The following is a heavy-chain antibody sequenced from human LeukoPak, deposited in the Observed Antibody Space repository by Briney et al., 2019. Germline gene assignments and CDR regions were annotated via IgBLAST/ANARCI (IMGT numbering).Heavy chain of an antibody. D-gene: IGHD5-24*01. CDR1: GGSISSNNW. CDR2: INHSGST. Sequence: SGTLSLTCAVSGGSISSNNWWSWVRQPPGKGLEWIGEINHSGSTNYNPSLKSRVTISIDTSKNQFSLKLSSVTAADTAVFYCARVSLVGGDYNYLRLNWFDPWGQGTLVTVSS. J-gene: IGHJ5*02. V-gene: IGHV4-4*02. CDR3: ARVSLVGGDYNYLRLNWFDP.